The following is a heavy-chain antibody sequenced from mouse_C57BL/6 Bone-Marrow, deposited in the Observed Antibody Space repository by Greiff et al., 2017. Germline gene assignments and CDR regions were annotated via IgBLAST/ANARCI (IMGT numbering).Heavy chain of an antibody. Sequence: VQLQQSGAELVRPGASVKLSCTASGFNIKDDYIHWVKQRPEQGLEWIGWIDPEIGDTEYASKFQGKATIPSEPSSNTAYLQLSSLTSEDTAVYYCSSFDGNYFDFWGQGTPLTVAS. V-gene: IGHV14-4*01. CDR2: IDPEIGDT. J-gene: IGHJ2*01. CDR1: GFNIKDDY. D-gene: IGHD2-3*01. CDR3: SSFDGNYFDF.